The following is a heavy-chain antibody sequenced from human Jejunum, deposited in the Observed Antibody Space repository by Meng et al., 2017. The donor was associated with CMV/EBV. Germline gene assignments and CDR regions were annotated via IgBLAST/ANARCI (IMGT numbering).Heavy chain of an antibody. V-gene: IGHV3-7*01. CDR3: ARRGTYDSSAHSHFDY. Sequence: TFSSYWMSWLRQAPGKGPEWVANIKTDGSDKYYVDSVKGRFTISRDNAKNSLYLQMNSLRAEDTAVYYCARRGTYDSSAHSHFDYWGQGTLVTVSS. CDR2: IKTDGSDK. CDR1: TFSSYW. D-gene: IGHD3-22*01. J-gene: IGHJ4*02.